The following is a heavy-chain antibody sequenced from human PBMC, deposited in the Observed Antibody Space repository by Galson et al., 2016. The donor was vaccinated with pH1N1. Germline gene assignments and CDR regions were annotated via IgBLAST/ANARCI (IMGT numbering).Heavy chain of an antibody. V-gene: IGHV3-7*04. J-gene: IGHJ4*02. CDR1: GFTLTSYW. CDR3: ARAIAAAGSL. D-gene: IGHD6-13*01. Sequence: SLRLSCAASGFTLTSYWMSWVRQAPGKGLEWVANIKEDGSVKYYVDSVKGRFTISRDNAKNSVYLQMNSLRAEDTAVYYCARAIAAAGSLWGQGTLVTASS. CDR2: IKEDGSVK.